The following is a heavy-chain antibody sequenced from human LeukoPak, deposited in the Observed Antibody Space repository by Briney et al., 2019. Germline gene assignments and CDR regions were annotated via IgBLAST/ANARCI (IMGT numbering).Heavy chain of an antibody. V-gene: IGHV3-53*01. J-gene: IGHJ4*02. CDR2: IYGGGNI. Sequence: GGSLRLSCAASGFTVSSNYMDWVRQAPGKGLEWVSVIYGGGNIYYADSVRGRFTISRDNSKNTLYLQMNSLRAEDTAVYYCARGAGYNYPYYFDYWAREPWSPSPQ. D-gene: IGHD5-24*01. CDR3: ARGAGYNYPYYFDY. CDR1: GFTVSSNY.